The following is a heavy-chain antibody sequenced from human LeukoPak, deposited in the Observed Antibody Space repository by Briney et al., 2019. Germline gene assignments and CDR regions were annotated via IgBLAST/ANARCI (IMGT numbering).Heavy chain of an antibody. CDR1: GGTFSSYA. CDR3: AREEYSSGWYTVHDAFDI. Sequence: ASVKVSCKASGGTFSSYAISWVRQAPGQGLEWMGGIIPIFGTANYAQKFQGRVTITADESTSTAYMELSSLRSEDTAVYYCAREEYSSGWYTVHDAFDIWGQGTMVTVSS. CDR2: IIPIFGTA. J-gene: IGHJ3*02. D-gene: IGHD6-19*01. V-gene: IGHV1-69*13.